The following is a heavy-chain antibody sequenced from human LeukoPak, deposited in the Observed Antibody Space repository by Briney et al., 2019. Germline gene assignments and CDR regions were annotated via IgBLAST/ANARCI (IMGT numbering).Heavy chain of an antibody. CDR3: ARARYCSGGSCYGYFQH. D-gene: IGHD2-15*01. J-gene: IGHJ1*01. V-gene: IGHV1-2*02. CDR1: GYTFTGYY. Sequence: ASVKVSCKASGYTFTGYYMHWVRQAPGQGLEWMGWINPNSGGTNYAQKFQGRVTMTRDTSISTAYMELSRLRSDDTAVYYCARARYCSGGSCYGYFQHWGQGTLVTVSS. CDR2: INPNSGGT.